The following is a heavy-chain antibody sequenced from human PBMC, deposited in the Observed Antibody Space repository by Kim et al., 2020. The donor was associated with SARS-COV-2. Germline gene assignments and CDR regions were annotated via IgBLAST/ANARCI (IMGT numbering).Heavy chain of an antibody. CDR3: ARGPLLEAAGFFDY. D-gene: IGHD6-13*01. V-gene: IGHV4-30-2*01. Sequence: IPHLKSRVTISVDRPKNQFSLKLSSVTAADTAVYYCARGPLLEAAGFFDYWGQGTLVTVSS. J-gene: IGHJ4*02.